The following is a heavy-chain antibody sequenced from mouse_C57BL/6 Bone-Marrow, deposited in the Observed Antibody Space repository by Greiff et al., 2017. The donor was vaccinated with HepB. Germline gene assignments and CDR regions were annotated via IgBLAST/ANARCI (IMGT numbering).Heavy chain of an antibody. J-gene: IGHJ1*03. Sequence: EVQGVESGGGLVQPGGSLKLSCAASGFTFSDYYMYWVRQTPEKRLEWVACISNGGGSTYYPDTVKGRFTISSDNAKNTLYLQMSRLKSEDTAMYYCARSNWDCWYFDVWGTGTTVTVSS. D-gene: IGHD4-1*02. CDR2: ISNGGGST. V-gene: IGHV5-12*01. CDR1: GFTFSDYY. CDR3: ARSNWDCWYFDV.